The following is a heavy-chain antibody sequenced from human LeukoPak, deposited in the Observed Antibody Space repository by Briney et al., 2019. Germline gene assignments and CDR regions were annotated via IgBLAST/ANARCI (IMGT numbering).Heavy chain of an antibody. CDR3: AREYHYYDTRGYYYFDY. CDR2: IYYSGST. CDR1: AGSISRYY. Sequence: KPSETLSLTCSGSAGSISRYYWSWIRQPPGKGLEWIGYIYYSGSTNYNPSLKSRVTMSLDTSRNQFSLKLSSVTAADTAVYYCAREYHYYDTRGYYYFDYWGQGTLVTVSS. V-gene: IGHV4-59*01. D-gene: IGHD3-22*01. J-gene: IGHJ4*02.